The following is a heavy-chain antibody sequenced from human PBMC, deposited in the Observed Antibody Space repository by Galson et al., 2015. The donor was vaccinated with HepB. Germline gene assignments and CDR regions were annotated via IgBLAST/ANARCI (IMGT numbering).Heavy chain of an antibody. Sequence: SLRLSCAASGFTFSSYGMHWVRQAPGKGLEWVAVIWYDGSNKYYADSVKGRFTISRDNSKNTLYLQMNSLRAEDTAVYYCARSGPDDAFDIWGQGTMVTVSS. CDR2: IWYDGSNK. J-gene: IGHJ3*02. V-gene: IGHV3-33*01. CDR1: GFTFSSYG. CDR3: ARSGPDDAFDI.